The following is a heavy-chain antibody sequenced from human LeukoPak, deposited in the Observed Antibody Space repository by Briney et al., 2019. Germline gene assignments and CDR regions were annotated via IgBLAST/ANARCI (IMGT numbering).Heavy chain of an antibody. V-gene: IGHV4-39*07. CDR3: ARWTSCGGDCHILDY. J-gene: IGHJ4*02. CDR2: IYYSGST. D-gene: IGHD2-21*02. Sequence: SETLSLTYTASGDSISSSSYSWGWIRQPPGKGLEWIGSIYYSGSTSYSPSLKSRVTISVDTSKSQFSLRLSSVTAADTAVYYCARWTSCGGDCHILDYWGQGILVTVSS. CDR1: GDSISSSSYS.